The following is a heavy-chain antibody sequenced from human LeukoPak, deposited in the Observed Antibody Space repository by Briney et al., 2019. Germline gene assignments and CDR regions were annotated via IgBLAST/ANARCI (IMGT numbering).Heavy chain of an antibody. Sequence: PSETLSLTCAVYGGSFSGYYWSWIRQPPGKGLEWIGEINHSGSTNYNPSLKSRVTISVDTSKNQFSLKLSSVTAADTAVYYCARFLSSGYLLVDYWGQGTLATVSS. CDR2: INHSGST. CDR3: ARFLSSGYLLVDY. V-gene: IGHV4-34*01. J-gene: IGHJ4*02. D-gene: IGHD3-22*01. CDR1: GGSFSGYY.